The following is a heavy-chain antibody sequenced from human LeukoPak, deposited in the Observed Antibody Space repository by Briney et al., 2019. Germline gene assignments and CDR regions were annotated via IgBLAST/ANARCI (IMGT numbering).Heavy chain of an antibody. CDR3: ARAPRSRFDAFDI. CDR2: MNPNSGNT. V-gene: IGHV1-8*01. Sequence: ASVKVSCKASGYTFTSYDINWVRQATGQGLEWMGWMNPNSGNTGYAQKFQGRVTMTRNTSISTAYMELSSLRSEDTAVYYCARAPRSRFDAFDIWGQGTMVTVSS. J-gene: IGHJ3*02. CDR1: GYTFTSYD.